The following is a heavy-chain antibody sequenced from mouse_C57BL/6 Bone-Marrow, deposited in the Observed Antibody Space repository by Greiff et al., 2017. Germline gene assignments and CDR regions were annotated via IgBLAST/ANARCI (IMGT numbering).Heavy chain of an antibody. CDR3: AGYDGYWYFDV. J-gene: IGHJ1*03. V-gene: IGHV1-59*01. Sequence: QVQLQQPGAELVRPGTSVKLSCKASGYTFTSYWMHWVKQRPGQGLEWIGVIDPSDSYTNYNQKFKGKATLTVDTSSSTAYMQLSSLTSEDSAVYYCAGYDGYWYFDVWGTGTTVTVSS. CDR1: GYTFTSYW. CDR2: IDPSDSYT. D-gene: IGHD2-3*01.